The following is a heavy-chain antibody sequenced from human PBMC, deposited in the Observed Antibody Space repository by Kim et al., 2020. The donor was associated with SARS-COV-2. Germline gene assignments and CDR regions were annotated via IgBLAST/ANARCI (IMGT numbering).Heavy chain of an antibody. D-gene: IGHD2-21*02. Sequence: SVKVSCKASGGTFSSYAISWVRQAPGQGLEWMGGIIPIFGTANYAQKFQGRVTITADESTSTAYMELSSLRSEDTAVYYCARTYCGGDCYLIIGWFDPWGQGTLVTVSS. J-gene: IGHJ5*02. CDR2: IIPIFGTA. CDR3: ARTYCGGDCYLIIGWFDP. CDR1: GGTFSSYA. V-gene: IGHV1-69*13.